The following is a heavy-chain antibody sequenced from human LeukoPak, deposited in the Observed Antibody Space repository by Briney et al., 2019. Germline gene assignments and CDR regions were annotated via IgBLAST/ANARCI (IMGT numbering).Heavy chain of an antibody. CDR2: IYYSGST. V-gene: IGHV4-39*01. D-gene: IGHD3-3*01. J-gene: IGHJ4*02. CDR3: ARQLPSYYDFWSGYSFMYYFDY. Sequence: PSETLSLTCTVSGGSISSSSYYWGWIRQPPGKGLEWIGSIYYSGSTYYNPSLKSRVTISVDTSKNQFSLKLSSVTAADTAVYYCARQLPSYYDFWSGYSFMYYFDYWGQGTLVTVSS. CDR1: GGSISSSSYY.